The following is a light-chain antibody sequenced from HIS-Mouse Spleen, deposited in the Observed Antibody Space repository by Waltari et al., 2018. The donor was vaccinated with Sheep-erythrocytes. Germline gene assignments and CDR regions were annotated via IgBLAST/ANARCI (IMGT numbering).Light chain of an antibody. V-gene: IGLV2-23*01. CDR2: EGS. CDR1: SSDVGSYNL. Sequence: QSALTQPRSVSGSPGQSITISCTGTSSDVGSYNLVSRYQQHPGKAPKLMIYEGSKRPSGVSNRFSGSKSGNTASLTISGLQAEDEADYYCCSYAGSSTPVFGGGTKLTVL. J-gene: IGLJ3*02. CDR3: CSYAGSSTPV.